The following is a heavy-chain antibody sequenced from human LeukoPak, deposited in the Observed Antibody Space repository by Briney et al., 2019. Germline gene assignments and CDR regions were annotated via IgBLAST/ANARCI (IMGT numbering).Heavy chain of an antibody. Sequence: GRSLRLSCAASGFTFSNYIMHWVRQAPGKGLDWVAVILENGSYQYYADSVKGRFTISRDNSKNTLYLQMNSLRAEDTAVYYCAKDAVLLWFGESAYFDYWGQGTLVTVSS. V-gene: IGHV3-30*04. CDR3: AKDAVLLWFGESAYFDY. D-gene: IGHD3-10*01. CDR1: GFTFSNYI. J-gene: IGHJ4*02. CDR2: ILENGSYQ.